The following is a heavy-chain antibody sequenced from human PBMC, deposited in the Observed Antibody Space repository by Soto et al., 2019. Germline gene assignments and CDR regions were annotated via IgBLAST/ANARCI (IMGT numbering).Heavy chain of an antibody. Sequence: PGGSLRLSCAASGFTFSSYVMSWVRKAPGKGLEWVSSISSSSSYIYYADSVKGRFTISRDNAKNSLYLQMNSLRAEDTAVYYCARAPWGGDSYGMDVWGQGTTVTVSS. V-gene: IGHV3-21*01. CDR1: GFTFSSYV. D-gene: IGHD2-21*02. J-gene: IGHJ6*02. CDR3: ARAPWGGDSYGMDV. CDR2: ISSSSSYI.